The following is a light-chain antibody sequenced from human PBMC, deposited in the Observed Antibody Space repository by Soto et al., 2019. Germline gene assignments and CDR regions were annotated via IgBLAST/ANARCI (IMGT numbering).Light chain of an antibody. CDR2: GAS. CDR3: QQYHDWVT. J-gene: IGKJ4*01. V-gene: IGKV3D-15*01. Sequence: ETVMTQSPGTLSVSPGESATLSCGTSKSVSSNLAWYQQKPGQAPRLLIYGASTRATGIPARFSGSGSGTEFTIIISYLRPEDSAVYFCQQYHDWVTFGGGTRVEI. CDR1: KSVSSN.